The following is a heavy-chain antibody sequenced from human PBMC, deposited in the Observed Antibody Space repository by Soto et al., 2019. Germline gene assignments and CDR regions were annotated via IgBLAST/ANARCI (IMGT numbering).Heavy chain of an antibody. J-gene: IGHJ4*02. CDR1: GFIFSVYW. Sequence: EVQLVESGGGLVQPGGSLRLSFAVSGFIFSVYWMTWVRQAPGKGLEWGATISPEGSEKYYVDSLKGRFTISRDNAKNSLYLQMISLRAEDTALYYCARARIDYWGRGTLITVSS. CDR3: ARARIDY. CDR2: ISPEGSEK. V-gene: IGHV3-7*03.